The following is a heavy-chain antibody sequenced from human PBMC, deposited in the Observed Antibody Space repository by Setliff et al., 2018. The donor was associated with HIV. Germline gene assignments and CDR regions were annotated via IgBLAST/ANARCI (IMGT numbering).Heavy chain of an antibody. J-gene: IGHJ4*02. Sequence: TSETLSLTCTVSGASFIRSRYYWSWIRQPAGKGLEWIGHVYTTGSASYNPSLESRVTILEALSKNQFSLNLDSVTAADTVVYFCARALAGGSGWNYFDLWGPGTLVTVSS. CDR3: ARALAGGSGWNYFDL. D-gene: IGHD6-19*01. CDR2: VYTTGSA. CDR1: GASFIRSRYY. V-gene: IGHV4-61*09.